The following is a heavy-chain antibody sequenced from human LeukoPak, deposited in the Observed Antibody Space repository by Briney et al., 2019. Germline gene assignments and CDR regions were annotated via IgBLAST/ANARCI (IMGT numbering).Heavy chain of an antibody. CDR3: ARPYCSGGSCHDYFDY. J-gene: IGHJ4*02. CDR2: INPHTGGT. D-gene: IGHD2-15*01. CDR1: GYTFTGYY. Sequence: ASVKVSCKASGYTFTGYYMHWVRQAPGQGPEWMGWINPHTGGTNYAQKFQGRVTMTRDTSISTAYMELSGLTSDDTAVYYCARPYCSGGSCHDYFDYWGQGTLVTVSS. V-gene: IGHV1-2*02.